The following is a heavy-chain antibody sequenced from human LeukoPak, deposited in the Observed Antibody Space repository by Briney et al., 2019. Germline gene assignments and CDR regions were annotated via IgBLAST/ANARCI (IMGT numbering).Heavy chain of an antibody. CDR3: ARLGPYSSSWYDY. J-gene: IGHJ4*02. V-gene: IGHV4-59*08. CDR1: GGSISSYY. CDR2: IYYSGST. Sequence: SETLFLTCTVSGGSISSYYWSWIRQPPGKGLEWIGYIYYSGSTNYNPSLKSRVTISVDTPKNQFSLKLSSVTAADTAVYYCARLGPYSSSWYDYWGQGTLVTVSS. D-gene: IGHD6-13*01.